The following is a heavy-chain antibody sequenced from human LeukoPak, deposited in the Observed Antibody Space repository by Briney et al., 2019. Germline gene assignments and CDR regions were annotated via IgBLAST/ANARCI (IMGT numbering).Heavy chain of an antibody. J-gene: IGHJ6*02. Sequence: GASVKVSCKASGYTFTSYYMHWVRQAPGQGLEWMGIINPGGGSTSYAQKFQGRVTMTRDTSTSTVYMELSSLRSEDTAVYYCARDIPLGIVVVPAAIKLLGYYYYGMDVWGQGTTVTVSS. CDR3: ARDIPLGIVVVPAAIKLLGYYYYGMDV. V-gene: IGHV1-46*01. CDR2: INPGGGST. CDR1: GYTFTSYY. D-gene: IGHD2-2*02.